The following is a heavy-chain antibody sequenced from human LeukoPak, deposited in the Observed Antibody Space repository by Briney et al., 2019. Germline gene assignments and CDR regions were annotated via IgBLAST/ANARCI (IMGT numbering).Heavy chain of an antibody. CDR3: ARLRGQMATIPRGNFDY. CDR2: IYPGDSDT. CDR1: GYSFTSYW. J-gene: IGHJ4*02. Sequence: GESLKISCKGSGYSFTSYWIGWVRQMPGKGLEWMGIIYPGDSDTRYSPSFQGQVTISADKSISTAYLQWSSLKAPDTAMYYCARLRGQMATIPRGNFDYWGQGTLVTVSS. V-gene: IGHV5-51*01. D-gene: IGHD5-24*01.